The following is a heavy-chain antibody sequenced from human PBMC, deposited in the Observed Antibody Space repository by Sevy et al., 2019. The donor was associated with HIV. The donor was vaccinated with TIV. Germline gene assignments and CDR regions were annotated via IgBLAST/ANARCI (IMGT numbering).Heavy chain of an antibody. D-gene: IGHD3-22*01. CDR1: GYTFSNYG. Sequence: ASVKDSCQASGYTFSNYGVTWVRQAPGQGLEWMGWISGYNGNTKYAQKFQDRVIMTTDTATSTAYMELRSLRSDDTAVYYCVRDESFSLIVVDPDYWGQGTLVTVSS. CDR3: VRDESFSLIVVDPDY. J-gene: IGHJ4*02. CDR2: ISGYNGNT. V-gene: IGHV1-18*01.